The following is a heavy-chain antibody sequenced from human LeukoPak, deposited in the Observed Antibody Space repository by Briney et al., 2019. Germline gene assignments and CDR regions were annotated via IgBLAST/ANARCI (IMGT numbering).Heavy chain of an antibody. J-gene: IGHJ6*03. D-gene: IGHD6-13*01. V-gene: IGHV3-30*03. Sequence: PGGSLRLSCAASGFTFSSYGINWVRQAPGKGLEWVAVISYDGSNKYYADSVKGRFTISRDNAKNSLYLQMNSLRAEDTAVYYCARGYSSQIYYYYMDVWGKGTTVTVSS. CDR1: GFTFSSYG. CDR3: ARGYSSQIYYYYMDV. CDR2: ISYDGSNK.